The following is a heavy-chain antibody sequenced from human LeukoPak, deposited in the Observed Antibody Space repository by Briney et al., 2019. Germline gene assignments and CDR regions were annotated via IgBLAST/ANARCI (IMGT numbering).Heavy chain of an antibody. V-gene: IGHV3-7*03. CDR2: IKQDGSEK. J-gene: IGHJ4*02. CDR3: AREADTAMVKGTYYFDY. Sequence: PGGSLRLSCAASGFTFSSYWMSWVRQAPGKGLEWVANIKQDGSEKYYVDSMKGRFTISRDNAKNSLYLQMNSLRAEDTAVYYCAREADTAMVKGTYYFDYWGQGTLVTVSS. CDR1: GFTFSSYW. D-gene: IGHD5-18*01.